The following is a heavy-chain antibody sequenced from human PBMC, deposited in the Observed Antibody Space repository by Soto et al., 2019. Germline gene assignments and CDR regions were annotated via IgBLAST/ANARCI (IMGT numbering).Heavy chain of an antibody. Sequence: ASVKVSCKASGYTFTSYGISWVRQAPGQGLEWMGWVSAYNGNTNYAQKLQGRVTMTTDTSTSTAYMELRSLRSDDTAVYYCARDRQLLYYYYYYGMDVWGQGTTVTVSS. D-gene: IGHD2-2*01. CDR2: VSAYNGNT. CDR3: ARDRQLLYYYYYYGMDV. J-gene: IGHJ6*02. V-gene: IGHV1-18*01. CDR1: GYTFTSYG.